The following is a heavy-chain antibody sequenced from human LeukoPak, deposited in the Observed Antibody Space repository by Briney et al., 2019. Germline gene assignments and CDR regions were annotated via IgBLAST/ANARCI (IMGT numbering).Heavy chain of an antibody. CDR1: GGSISSYY. CDR3: AGVHSVFGAFDI. D-gene: IGHD3-3*01. J-gene: IGHJ3*02. CDR2: IYYSGST. Sequence: ASETLSLTCTVSGGSISSYYWSWIRQPPGKGLEWIGYIYYSGSTNYNPSLKSRVTISVDTSKNQFSLKLSSVTAADTAVYYCAGVHSVFGAFDIWGQGTMVTVSS. V-gene: IGHV4-59*01.